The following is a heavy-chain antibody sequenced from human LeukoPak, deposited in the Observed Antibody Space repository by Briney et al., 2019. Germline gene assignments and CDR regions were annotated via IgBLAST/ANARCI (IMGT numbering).Heavy chain of an antibody. CDR1: GYTFTGYY. V-gene: IGHV1-2*02. D-gene: IGHD3-22*01. Sequence: ASVKVSCKASGYTFTGYYMHWVRQAPGQGLEWMGWINPNSGGTNYAQKLQGRVTMTTDTSTSTAYMELRSLRSDDTAVYYCARDLAANYYDSSVSSPYFDYWGQGTLVTVSS. CDR2: INPNSGGT. J-gene: IGHJ4*02. CDR3: ARDLAANYYDSSVSSPYFDY.